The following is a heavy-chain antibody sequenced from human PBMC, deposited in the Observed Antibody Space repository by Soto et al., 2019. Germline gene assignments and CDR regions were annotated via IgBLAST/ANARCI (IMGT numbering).Heavy chain of an antibody. V-gene: IGHV6-1*01. D-gene: IGHD6-19*01. Sequence: PAQTLSLTCAISGDSVSSNSAAWSWIRQSPSRGLEWLGRTYYRSKWYNDYAVSVKSRITINPDTSKNQFSLQLNSVTPEDTAVYYCARDKGIAVAGNWFDPWGQGILVTVSS. J-gene: IGHJ5*02. CDR3: ARDKGIAVAGNWFDP. CDR1: GDSVSSNSAA. CDR2: TYYRSKWYN.